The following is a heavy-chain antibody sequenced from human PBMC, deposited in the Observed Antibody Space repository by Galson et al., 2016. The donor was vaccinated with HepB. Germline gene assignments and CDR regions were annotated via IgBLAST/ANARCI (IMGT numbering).Heavy chain of an antibody. V-gene: IGHV3-30*18. CDR3: AKDKWVGSGWSWYYFDY. Sequence: SLRLSCAASGFTFSSYGMHWVRQAPGKGLEWVAVISYDGSNKYYADSVKGRFTISRANSKNTLYLQIKRLRAEDTAVYYCAKDKWVGSGWSWYYFDYWGQGTLVTVSS. CDR2: ISYDGSNK. D-gene: IGHD6-19*01. CDR1: GFTFSSYG. J-gene: IGHJ4*02.